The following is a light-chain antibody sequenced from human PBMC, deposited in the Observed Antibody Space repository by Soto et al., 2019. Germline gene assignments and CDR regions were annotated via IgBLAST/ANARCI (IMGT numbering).Light chain of an antibody. CDR1: SGHSSYA. J-gene: IGLJ2*01. CDR2: LNNDGSH. V-gene: IGLV4-69*01. CDR3: QTWGTGFQF. Sequence: QAVLTQSPSASASLGASVKLTCTLSSGHSSYAIAWHQKQPGKGPRSLMDLNNDGSHTKGDGIPDRFSGSSSGADRYLIISSLQSEDEADYYCQTWGTGFQFFGGGTKVTVL.